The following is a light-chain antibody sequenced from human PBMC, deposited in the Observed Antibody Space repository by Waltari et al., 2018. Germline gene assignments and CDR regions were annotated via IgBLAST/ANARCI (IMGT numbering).Light chain of an antibody. CDR2: GAS. Sequence: IVLTQSPGTLSLSPGERATLSCRASQTVSRALAWDQQKPGQAPKLLIYGASTRATGIPDSVTGSGSGTDFSLTISSLEPEDFAIYFGQHYVRLPATFGQGTKVEIK. CDR3: QHYVRLPAT. J-gene: IGKJ1*01. V-gene: IGKV3-20*01. CDR1: QTVSRA.